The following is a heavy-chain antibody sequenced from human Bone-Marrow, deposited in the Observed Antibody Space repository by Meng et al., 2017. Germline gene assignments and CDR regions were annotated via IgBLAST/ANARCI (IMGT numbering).Heavy chain of an antibody. CDR3: AREGYSINYYYGMDV. J-gene: IGHJ6*02. CDR2: INPNNGDT. V-gene: IGHV1-2*06. Sequence: ASVKVSCKPSGYTFTAYYIHWVRQAPGQGLEWMGHINPNNGDTRYAQKFQGRVSMTRDTSISTAYVELSGLRSDDSAVYYCAREGYSINYYYGMDVWGQGTTVTVSS. CDR1: GYTFTAYY. D-gene: IGHD5-18*01.